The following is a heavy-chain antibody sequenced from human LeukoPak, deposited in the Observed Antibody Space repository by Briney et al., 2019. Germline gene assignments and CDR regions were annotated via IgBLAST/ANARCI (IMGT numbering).Heavy chain of an antibody. Sequence: GASLQISSKGSGYSFTSYWIGWVRQMPGKGLEWMGIIYPGDSDTRYSPSFQGQVTFSADRSISTAYLQWSSLKASDTAMYYCARLGGVLAPFDPWGQGTLVTVSS. CDR1: GYSFTSYW. CDR3: ARLGGVLAPFDP. D-gene: IGHD3-10*01. J-gene: IGHJ5*02. V-gene: IGHV5-51*01. CDR2: IYPGDSDT.